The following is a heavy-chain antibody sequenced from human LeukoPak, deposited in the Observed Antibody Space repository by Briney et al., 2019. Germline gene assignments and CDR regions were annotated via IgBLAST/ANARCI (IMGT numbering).Heavy chain of an antibody. D-gene: IGHD6-19*01. J-gene: IGHJ5*02. CDR2: IRSKSNSYAT. CDR3: TTPRAVAGNWFDP. Sequence: PGGSLRLSCAASGFTFRGSAMHWVRQASGKGLEGVGRIRSKSNSYATAYAAAVKGRFTISRDDSKNTAYLQMNSLKTEDTAVYYCTTPRAVAGNWFDPWGQGTLVTVSS. V-gene: IGHV3-73*01. CDR1: GFTFRGSA.